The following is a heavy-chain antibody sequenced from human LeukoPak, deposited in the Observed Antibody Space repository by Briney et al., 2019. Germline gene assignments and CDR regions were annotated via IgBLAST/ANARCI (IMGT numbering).Heavy chain of an antibody. CDR3: ARGPDLAAGYYYYYMDV. CDR1: GGSFSGYY. Sequence: SETLSLTCAVYGGSFSGYYWSWIRQPPGKGLEWIGEINHSGSTNYNPSLKSRVTISADTSKNQFYLKLSSVTAADTAVYYCARGPDLAAGYYYYYMDVWGKGTTVTVSS. V-gene: IGHV4-34*01. J-gene: IGHJ6*03. D-gene: IGHD6-13*01. CDR2: INHSGST.